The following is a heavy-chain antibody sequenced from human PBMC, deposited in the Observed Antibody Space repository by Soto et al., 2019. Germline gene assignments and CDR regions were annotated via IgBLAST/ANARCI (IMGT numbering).Heavy chain of an antibody. V-gene: IGHV3-48*01. CDR3: ARDYYGDYIFDY. CDR2: ISSSSRTI. J-gene: IGHJ4*02. D-gene: IGHD4-17*01. CDR1: GFTFSSYS. Sequence: EVQLVDSGGGLVQPGGSLRLSCAASGFTFSSYSMNWVRQAPGKGLEWVSHISSSSRTIYYADSVKGRFTISRDNAKNSLYLQMNSLRAEDTAVYYCARDYYGDYIFDYWGQGTPVTVSS.